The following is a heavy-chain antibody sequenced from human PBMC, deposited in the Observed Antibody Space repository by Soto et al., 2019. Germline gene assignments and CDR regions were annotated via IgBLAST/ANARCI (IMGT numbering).Heavy chain of an antibody. CDR1: GFSFSSYS. V-gene: IGHV3-21*01. CDR3: AFSPSDCSVDTCYLPWYFAS. CDR2: ISTGSTYI. J-gene: IGHJ4*02. D-gene: IGHD2-15*01. Sequence: EVRLLESGGGLVKPGGSLRVSCAASGFSFSSYSMNWVRQAPGKGLEWVSSISTGSTYIYYADSVKGRFTISRDDAQKSLYLQMNSLRAEDTAVYYCAFSPSDCSVDTCYLPWYFASGGQGTVVTVSS.